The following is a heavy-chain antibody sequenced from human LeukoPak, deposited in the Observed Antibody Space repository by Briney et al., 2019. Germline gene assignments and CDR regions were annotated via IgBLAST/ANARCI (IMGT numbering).Heavy chain of an antibody. J-gene: IGHJ5*02. CDR2: INHSGST. D-gene: IGHD3-10*01. V-gene: IGHV4-34*01. Sequence: PSETLSPTCTVSGGSISSDYWSWIRQPPGKGLEWIGEINHSGSTNYNPSLKSRVIVSSDMSKNQFSLMLNSVTAADTAVYYCARDKGQYGSGTRGFTWFDPWGQGTLVTVSS. CDR1: GGSISSDY. CDR3: ARDKGQYGSGTRGFTWFDP.